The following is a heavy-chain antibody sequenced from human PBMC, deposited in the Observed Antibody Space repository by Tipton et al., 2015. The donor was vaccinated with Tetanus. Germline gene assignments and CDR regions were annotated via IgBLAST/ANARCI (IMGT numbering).Heavy chain of an antibody. V-gene: IGHV3-23*01. Sequence: GSLRLSCAASGFTFSSYAMSWVRQAPGKGLEWVSAISGSGGSTYYADSVKGRFTISRDNSKNTLYLQMNSLRAEDTAVYYCARERYYGSGSFPDRYGMDVWGRGTTVTVSS. CDR3: ARERYYGSGSFPDRYGMDV. CDR2: ISGSGGST. D-gene: IGHD3-10*01. J-gene: IGHJ6*02. CDR1: GFTFSSYA.